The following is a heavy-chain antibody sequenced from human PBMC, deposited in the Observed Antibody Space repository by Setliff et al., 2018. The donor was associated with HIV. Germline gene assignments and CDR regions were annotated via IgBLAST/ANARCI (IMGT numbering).Heavy chain of an antibody. CDR3: ARDDVGYCSGGSCYNLFDTFDI. Sequence: ASVKVSCKASGYSFTNYGISWVRPAPGQGLEWMGWISSYNDNTNYALNLQGRVTMTTDTSPSTAYMELRSFRSDDTAVYYCARDDVGYCSGGSCYNLFDTFDIWGQGTVVTV. D-gene: IGHD2-15*01. V-gene: IGHV1-18*01. J-gene: IGHJ3*02. CDR2: ISSYNDNT. CDR1: GYSFTNYG.